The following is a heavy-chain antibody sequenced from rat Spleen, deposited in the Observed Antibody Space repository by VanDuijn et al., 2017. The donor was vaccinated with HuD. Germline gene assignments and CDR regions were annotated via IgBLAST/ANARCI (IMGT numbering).Heavy chain of an antibody. D-gene: IGHD1-9*01. V-gene: IGHV5-31*01. Sequence: EVQLVESGGGRVQPGRSLRLSCVASGITFNNYWMTWIRQAPGKGLEWVASISNIDDTYYSDSVKGRFTISRDNAKTSLYLQMDSLRSADTATYYCARHGYNSYFDNWGQGVMVTVSS. CDR1: GITFNNYW. CDR3: ARHGYNSYFDN. CDR2: ISNIDDT. J-gene: IGHJ2*01.